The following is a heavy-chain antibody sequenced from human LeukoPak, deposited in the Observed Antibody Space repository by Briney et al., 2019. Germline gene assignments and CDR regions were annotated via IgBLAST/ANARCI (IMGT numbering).Heavy chain of an antibody. J-gene: IGHJ4*02. Sequence: SSETLSLTCTVSGYSISSGYYWGWIRQPPGKGLEWIGNIYHSGSTYYNPSLKSRVTISVDTSKNQFSLKLSSVTAADTAVYYCARYSGYDKNFDYWGQGTLVTVSS. CDR1: GYSISSGYY. V-gene: IGHV4-38-2*02. D-gene: IGHD5-12*01. CDR3: ARYSGYDKNFDY. CDR2: IYHSGST.